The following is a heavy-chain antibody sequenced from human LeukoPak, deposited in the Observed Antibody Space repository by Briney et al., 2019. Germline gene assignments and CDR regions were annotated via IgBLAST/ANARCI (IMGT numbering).Heavy chain of an antibody. V-gene: IGHV1-2*02. D-gene: IGHD6-6*01. CDR3: ARRWYSSSSRTTLFDY. CDR2: INPNSGGT. Sequence: ASVKVSCKASGYTFTGYYMHWVRQAPGQGLEWMGWINPNSGGTNYAQKFQGRVTMTRDTSISTAYMELSRLRSDDTAVYYCARRWYSSSSRTTLFDYWGQGTLVTVSS. CDR1: GYTFTGYY. J-gene: IGHJ4*02.